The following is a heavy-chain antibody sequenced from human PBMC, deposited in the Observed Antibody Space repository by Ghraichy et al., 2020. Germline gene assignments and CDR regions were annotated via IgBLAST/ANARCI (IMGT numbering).Heavy chain of an antibody. CDR2: ISYDGSNK. CDR3: AKDSRPRYRNNMMGRY. Sequence: GGSQRLSCAASGFTFSSYGMHWVRQAPGKGLEWVAVISYDGSNKYYADSVKGRFTISRDNSKNTLYLQMNSLRAEDTAVYYCAKDSRPRYRNNMMGRYWGQGTLVTVSS. CDR1: GFTFSSYG. D-gene: IGHD1/OR15-1a*01. V-gene: IGHV3-30*18. J-gene: IGHJ4*02.